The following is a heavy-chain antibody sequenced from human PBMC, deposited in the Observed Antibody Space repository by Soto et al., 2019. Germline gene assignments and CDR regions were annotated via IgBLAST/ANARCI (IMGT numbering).Heavy chain of an antibody. CDR2: INTATGAA. Sequence: QLHLVQSGAVVKKPGASVTASCSASGYPVTAYYMHWVRQAPGRGLEWMGGINTATGAAKYTRTFQGRVSMARGKSTGTVFMELSGLACADTAVFYCARGGGVGVAGSAAFDMWGQGTLVTVSS. CDR3: ARGGGVGVAGSAAFDM. V-gene: IGHV1-2*02. CDR1: GYPVTAYY. D-gene: IGHD3-3*01. J-gene: IGHJ3*02.